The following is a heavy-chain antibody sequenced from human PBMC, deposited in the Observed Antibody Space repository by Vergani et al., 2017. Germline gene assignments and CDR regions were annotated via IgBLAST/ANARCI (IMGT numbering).Heavy chain of an antibody. J-gene: IGHJ4*02. V-gene: IGHV4-34*01. D-gene: IGHD3-10*01. CDR2: INHSGST. CDR3: AGHYYGSGSYYRYNY. Sequence: QVQLQQWGAGLLKPSETLSLTCAVYGGSFSGYYWSWIRQPPGKGLEWIGEINHSGSTNYNPSLKSRVTISVDTSKNQFSLKLSSVTAADTAVYYYAGHYYGSGSYYRYNYWGQGTLVTVSS. CDR1: GGSFSGYY.